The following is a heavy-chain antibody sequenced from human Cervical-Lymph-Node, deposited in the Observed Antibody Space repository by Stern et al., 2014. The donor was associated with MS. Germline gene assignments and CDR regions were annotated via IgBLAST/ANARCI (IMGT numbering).Heavy chain of an antibody. J-gene: IGHJ3*02. D-gene: IGHD6-13*01. V-gene: IGHV1-8*01. CDR1: GYTFTSYD. Sequence: VQLLQSGAEVKKPGASVKVSCKASGYTFTSYDINWVRQATGQGLEWMGWMNPNSGNTGYAQKFQGRVTMTRNTSISTAYMELSSLRSEDTAVYYCAIGIAAAGAGAFDIWGQGTMVTVSS. CDR2: MNPNSGNT. CDR3: AIGIAAAGAGAFDI.